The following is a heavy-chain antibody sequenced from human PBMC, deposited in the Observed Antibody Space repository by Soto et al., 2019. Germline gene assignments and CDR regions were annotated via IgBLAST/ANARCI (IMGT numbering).Heavy chain of an antibody. Sequence: QVQLVQSGAEEKKPGASVTVSCKASGDTFTSYAMHWVRQAPGQKLEGMGWSNAGNGNIKYSQKFQGRVTITRDRSTSTAYSELSSLRSEDTAVYYCARGGPPIDSWGQGTLVTVSS. CDR3: ARGGPPIDS. J-gene: IGHJ4*02. V-gene: IGHV1-3*05. CDR2: SNAGNGNI. CDR1: GDTFTSYA. D-gene: IGHD3-10*01.